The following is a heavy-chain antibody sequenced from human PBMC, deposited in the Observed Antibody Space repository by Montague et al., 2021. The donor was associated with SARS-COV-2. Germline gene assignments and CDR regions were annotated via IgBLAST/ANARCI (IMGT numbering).Heavy chain of an antibody. CDR1: GFTFSSYA. J-gene: IGHJ4*02. Sequence: SLRLSCAASGFTFSSYAMSWVRQAPGKGLELVSGVTGSGDNTFYADSVKGRFSISRDNSKNTLFLQMSSLRAEDTAVYYCAKNRIAVAGPGAVHYWGQGTLVTVSS. V-gene: IGHV3-23*01. D-gene: IGHD6-19*01. CDR3: AKNRIAVAGPGAVHY. CDR2: VTGSGDNT.